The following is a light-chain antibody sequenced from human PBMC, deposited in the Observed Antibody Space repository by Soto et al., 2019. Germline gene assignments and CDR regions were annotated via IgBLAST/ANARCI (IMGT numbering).Light chain of an antibody. Sequence: EIVMTQSPAILSVSPGERVTLSCRASQSVGSDLAWYQQKAGQGPRLLIYGASTRATGIPATFSGSGSGTEFTLTISSLQSEDFAVYYCQQYNDWPPGTFGQGTKVEI. V-gene: IGKV3D-15*01. CDR2: GAS. CDR3: QQYNDWPPGT. CDR1: QSVGSD. J-gene: IGKJ1*01.